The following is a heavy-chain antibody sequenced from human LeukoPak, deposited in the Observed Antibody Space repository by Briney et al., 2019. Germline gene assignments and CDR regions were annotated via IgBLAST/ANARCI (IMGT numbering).Heavy chain of an antibody. Sequence: GGSLRLSCAASGFIFSRYSMNWVRQAPGKGLEWVSSISISSNYRYYADSVKGRFTISRDNVKKSLYLQVNSLRAGDTAVYYCARDQIQLKNWGQGTLVTVSS. CDR2: ISISSNYR. D-gene: IGHD5-18*01. J-gene: IGHJ4*02. V-gene: IGHV3-21*01. CDR1: GFIFSRYS. CDR3: ARDQIQLKN.